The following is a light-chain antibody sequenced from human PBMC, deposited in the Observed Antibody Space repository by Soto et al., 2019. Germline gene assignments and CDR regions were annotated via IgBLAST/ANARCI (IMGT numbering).Light chain of an antibody. V-gene: IGKV3-20*01. Sequence: EIVLTQSPGTLSLSPGERATLSCRASQSVSSSYLAWYQQKSGQAPRLLIYGASSRATGIPDRFSGSGSGIDFTLTISRLEPEDFAVYYCQQYGSSPQTFGQGTKVDIK. CDR2: GAS. CDR1: QSVSSSY. CDR3: QQYGSSPQT. J-gene: IGKJ1*01.